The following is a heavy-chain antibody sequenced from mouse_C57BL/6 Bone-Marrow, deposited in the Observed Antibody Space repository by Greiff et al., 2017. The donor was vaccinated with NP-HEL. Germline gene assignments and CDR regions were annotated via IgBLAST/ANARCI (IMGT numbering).Heavy chain of an antibody. CDR2: IYPRDGST. CDR1: GYTFTDHT. Sequence: QVQLQQSDAELVKPGASVKISCKVSGYTFTDHTIHWMKQRPEQGLEWIGYIYPRDGSTKYNEKFKGKATLTADKSSSTAYMQLNSLTSEDSAVYFCARGDYYGSSPPGFAYWGQGTLVTVSA. CDR3: ARGDYYGSSPPGFAY. V-gene: IGHV1-78*01. J-gene: IGHJ3*01. D-gene: IGHD1-1*01.